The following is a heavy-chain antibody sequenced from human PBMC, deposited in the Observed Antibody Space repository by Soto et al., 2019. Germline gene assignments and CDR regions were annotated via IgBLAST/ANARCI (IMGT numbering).Heavy chain of an antibody. CDR3: ARRGSGYGVSDI. D-gene: IGHD5-12*01. J-gene: IGHJ3*02. V-gene: IGHV5-51*01. Sequence: GQAQKSSDEGPGYRETRYWMVWYRQMHGKGLEWMGIIYPGDSDTRYSPSFQGQVTISADKSISTAYLQWSSLKASDIAMYYCARRGSGYGVSDIWGKGTMVTVSS. CDR1: GYRETRYW. CDR2: IYPGDSDT.